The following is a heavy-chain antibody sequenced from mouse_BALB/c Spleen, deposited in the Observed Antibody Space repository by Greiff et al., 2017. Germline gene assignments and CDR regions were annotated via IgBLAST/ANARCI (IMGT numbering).Heavy chain of an antibody. J-gene: IGHJ4*01. CDR3: ARGDDYEDYYAMDY. CDR2: IWAGGST. Sequence: VQGVESGPGLVAPSQSLSITCTVSGFSLTSYGVHWVRQPPGKGLEWLGVIWAGGSTNYNSALMSRLSISKDNSKSQVFLKMNSLQTDDTAMYYCARGDDYEDYYAMDYWGQGTSVTVSS. D-gene: IGHD2-4*01. CDR1: GFSLTSYG. V-gene: IGHV2-9*02.